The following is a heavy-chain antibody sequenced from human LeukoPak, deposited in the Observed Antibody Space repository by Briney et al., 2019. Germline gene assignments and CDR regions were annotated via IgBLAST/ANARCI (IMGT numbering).Heavy chain of an antibody. J-gene: IGHJ4*02. Sequence: PGGSLRLSCAASGFTFNTYAMSWVRQAPGKGLEWVTVIWYDGSNKYYADSVKGRFTFSRDNSKNTLYLQMNSLRAEDTAVYYCTRDRGVDYFDYWGQGTLVTVSS. D-gene: IGHD3-3*01. V-gene: IGHV3-33*08. CDR3: TRDRGVDYFDY. CDR2: IWYDGSNK. CDR1: GFTFNTYA.